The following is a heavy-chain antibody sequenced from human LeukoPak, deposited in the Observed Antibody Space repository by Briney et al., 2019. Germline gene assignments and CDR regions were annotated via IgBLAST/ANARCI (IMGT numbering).Heavy chain of an antibody. D-gene: IGHD3-10*01. V-gene: IGHV4-59*01. CDR1: GGSISSYY. CDR2: IYYSGST. CDR3: ARETYYYGSGSLPINWFDP. J-gene: IGHJ5*02. Sequence: SEALSLTCTVSGGSISSYYWSWIRQPPGKGLEWIGYIYYSGSTNYNPSLKSRVTISVDTSKNQFSLKLSSVTAADTAVYYCARETYYYGSGSLPINWFDPWGQGTLVTVSS.